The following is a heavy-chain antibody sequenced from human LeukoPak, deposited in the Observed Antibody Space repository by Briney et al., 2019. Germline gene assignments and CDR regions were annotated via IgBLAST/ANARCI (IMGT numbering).Heavy chain of an antibody. V-gene: IGHV3-23*01. CDR3: AKGVRLWFAFYFDY. CDR1: GFTLGSYA. J-gene: IGHJ4*02. Sequence: GESLRLSCAGSGFTLGSYAMGWVRQAPGKGLKWVSAISGNGYNTYYADSVKGRFTISSESSGNTLYLQMHNLRAEDTAVYYCAKGVRLWFAFYFDYWGQGTLVTVSS. D-gene: IGHD3-10*01. CDR2: ISGNGYNT.